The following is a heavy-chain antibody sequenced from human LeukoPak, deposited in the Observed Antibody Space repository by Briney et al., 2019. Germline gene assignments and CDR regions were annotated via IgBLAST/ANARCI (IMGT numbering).Heavy chain of an antibody. V-gene: IGHV4-31*03. D-gene: IGHD6-19*01. CDR3: ARGRWDIAVAAPGAFDY. Sequence: ASETLSLTCTVSGGSISSGGYYWSWIRQHPGKGLEWIGYIYYSGSTYYNPSLKSRVTISVDTSKNQFSLKLSSETAADTAVYYCARGRWDIAVAAPGAFDYWGQGTLVTVSS. J-gene: IGHJ4*02. CDR2: IYYSGST. CDR1: GGSISSGGYY.